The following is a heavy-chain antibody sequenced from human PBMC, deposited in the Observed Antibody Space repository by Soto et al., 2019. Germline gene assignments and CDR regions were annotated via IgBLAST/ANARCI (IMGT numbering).Heavy chain of an antibody. V-gene: IGHV3-48*01. CDR3: ARDLRGSSGNYGPAY. Sequence: GGSLRLSCAASGFTFSSYGMHWVRQAPGKGLEWVSYISSSSSAIYYTDSVKGRFTIPRDNAKNSLYLQMNSLRAEDTAVYYCARDLRGSSGNYGPAYWGQGTLVTVSS. CDR1: GFTFSSYG. J-gene: IGHJ4*02. D-gene: IGHD1-26*01. CDR2: ISSSSSAI.